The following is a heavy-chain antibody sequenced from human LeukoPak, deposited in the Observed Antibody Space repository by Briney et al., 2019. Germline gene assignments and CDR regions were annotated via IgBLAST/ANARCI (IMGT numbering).Heavy chain of an antibody. CDR1: GGSISSYY. Sequence: SETLSLTCTVSGGSISSYYWSWIRQPPGKGLEWIGYIYYSGSTSYNPPLKSRVTISVDTSKNQFSLKLSSVTAADTAVYFCARGFRGDNFDYWGQGTLVTVSS. CDR2: IYYSGST. V-gene: IGHV4-59*08. CDR3: ARGFRGDNFDY. J-gene: IGHJ4*02. D-gene: IGHD7-27*01.